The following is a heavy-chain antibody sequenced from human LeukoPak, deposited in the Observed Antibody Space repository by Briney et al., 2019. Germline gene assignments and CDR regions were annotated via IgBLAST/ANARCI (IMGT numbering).Heavy chain of an antibody. CDR2: INPNSGGT. J-gene: IGHJ4*02. CDR1: GYTFTDYY. D-gene: IGHD5-18*01. V-gene: IGHV1-2*02. CDR3: ARVLGGYSYGVGYYLDY. Sequence: GASVKVSCKASGYTFTDYYVHRVRQAPGQGLEWMGWINPNSGGTSHTQKFQGRVTMTRDTSISTAYMEVSRLRSDDTAVYYCARVLGGYSYGVGYYLDYWGQGTLVTVSS.